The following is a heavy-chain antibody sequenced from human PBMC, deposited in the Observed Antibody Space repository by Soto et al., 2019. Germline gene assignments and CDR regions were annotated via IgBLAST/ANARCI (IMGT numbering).Heavy chain of an antibody. CDR3: SGCSGGACDQIYGMDV. Sequence: EVHLVESGGGLVKPGGSLRLSCAVSGFTFSSCTMNWVRQAPGKGLECVSSISPSTSQIYYADSVKGRFTISRDNVKKSLLLQMNSRSPEDTAVYYCSGCSGGACDQIYGMDVWCQGTTVTVSS. CDR1: GFTFSSCT. V-gene: IGHV3-21*01. D-gene: IGHD2-15*01. CDR2: ISPSTSQI. J-gene: IGHJ6*02.